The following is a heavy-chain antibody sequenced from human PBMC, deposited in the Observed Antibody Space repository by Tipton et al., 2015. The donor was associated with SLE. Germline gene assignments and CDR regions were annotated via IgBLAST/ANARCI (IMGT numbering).Heavy chain of an antibody. CDR1: AESFSDSY. J-gene: IGHJ4*02. CDR2: INPSGST. D-gene: IGHD3-22*01. Sequence: LRLSCAVSAESFSDSYWNWVRQTPGKGLELIGEINPSGSTNYNPSLKSRVTISVDTSKNQFSLELSSVTSADTAVYFWARHYSASSGHYPPREYWGQGTLVTVSP. CDR3: ARHYSASSGHYPPREY. V-gene: IGHV4-34*03.